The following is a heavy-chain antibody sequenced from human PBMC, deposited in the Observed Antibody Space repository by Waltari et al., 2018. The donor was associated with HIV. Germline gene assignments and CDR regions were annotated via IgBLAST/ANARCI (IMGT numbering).Heavy chain of an antibody. Sequence: QVQLQESGPGLVKPSETLSLTCTVSGGSISSYYWSWIRQPPGKGLEWIGYIYYSGSTNYNPSLKSRVTISVDTSKNQFSLKLSSVTAADTAVYYCARAFSQRLHYCDYWGQGTLVTVSS. V-gene: IGHV4-59*01. D-gene: IGHD6-25*01. CDR3: ARAFSQRLHYCDY. CDR1: GGSISSYY. CDR2: IYYSGST. J-gene: IGHJ4*02.